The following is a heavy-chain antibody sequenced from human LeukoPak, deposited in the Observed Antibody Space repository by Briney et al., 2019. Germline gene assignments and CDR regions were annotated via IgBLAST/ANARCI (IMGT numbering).Heavy chain of an antibody. Sequence: PGGSLRLSCTVSGFTVSSHSMSWVRQAPGKGLEWVSFIYSGGSTHYSDSVKGRFTISRDNSKNTLYLQMNSLRAEDTAVYYCARRAGAYSHPYDYWGQGTLVTVSS. D-gene: IGHD4/OR15-4a*01. J-gene: IGHJ4*02. CDR3: ARRAGAYSHPYDY. V-gene: IGHV3-53*01. CDR1: GFTVSSHS. CDR2: IYSGGST.